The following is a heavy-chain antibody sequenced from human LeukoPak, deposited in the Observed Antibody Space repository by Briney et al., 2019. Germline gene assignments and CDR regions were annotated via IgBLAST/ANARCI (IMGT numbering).Heavy chain of an antibody. J-gene: IGHJ4*02. V-gene: IGHV4-39*07. Sequence: SETLSLTCTVSGASISSSSSYWGWIRQPPGRGLEWIGEINHSGSTNYNPSLKSRVTISVDTSKNQFSLKLSSVTAADTAVYYCARVGSWWLRPVRALDYWGQGTLVTVSS. D-gene: IGHD5-12*01. CDR2: INHSGST. CDR3: ARVGSWWLRPVRALDY. CDR1: GASISSSSSY.